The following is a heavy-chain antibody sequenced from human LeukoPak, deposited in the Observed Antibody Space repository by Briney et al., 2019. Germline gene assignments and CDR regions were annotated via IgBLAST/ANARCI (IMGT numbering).Heavy chain of an antibody. CDR2: ISADGGST. V-gene: IGHV3-43*02. J-gene: IGHJ4*02. CDR1: GLNFDDSA. Sequence: GGSLRLSCVASGLNFDDSAMHWVRQAPGKGLEWVSLISADGGSTFSTDSVKGRFSISRDNSKNSLYLQMNSLRSEDTAMYYCAKESGRFDYWGQGTLVAVSS. CDR3: AKESGRFDY.